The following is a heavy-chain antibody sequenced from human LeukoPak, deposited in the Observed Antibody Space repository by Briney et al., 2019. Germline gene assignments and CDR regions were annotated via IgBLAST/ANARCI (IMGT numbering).Heavy chain of an antibody. D-gene: IGHD3-9*01. Sequence: PGGSLRLSCAASGFTFSSYGMTWVRQAPGKGLDWVSGISGSGARTDYADSVKGRFTISRDNAKNTLYLQMNSLRAEDTAVYYCVSHSDSLTSYCFDYWGQGTLVTVSS. V-gene: IGHV3-23*01. J-gene: IGHJ4*02. CDR1: GFTFSSYG. CDR3: VSHSDSLTSYCFDY. CDR2: ISGSGART.